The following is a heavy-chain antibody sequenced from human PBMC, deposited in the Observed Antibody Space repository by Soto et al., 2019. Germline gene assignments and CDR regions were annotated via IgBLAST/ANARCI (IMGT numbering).Heavy chain of an antibody. J-gene: IGHJ6*02. V-gene: IGHV1-69*01. CDR2: IIPIFGTA. CDR1: GGTFSSYA. CDR3: ARDSRGTIFGVAPYGMDV. D-gene: IGHD3-3*01. Sequence: VKVSCKASGGTFSSYAISWVRQAPGQGLEWMGGIIPIFGTANYAQKFQGRVTITADESTSTAYMELSSLRSEDTAVYYCARDSRGTIFGVAPYGMDVWGQGTTVTVSS.